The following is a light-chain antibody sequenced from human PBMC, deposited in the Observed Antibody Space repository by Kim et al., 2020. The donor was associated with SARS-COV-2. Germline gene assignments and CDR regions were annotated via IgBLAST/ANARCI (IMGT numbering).Light chain of an antibody. CDR3: QQRSNWPPLT. V-gene: IGKV3-11*02. CDR1: QSVSSY. J-gene: IGKJ5*01. Sequence: EIVLTQSPATLSLSPGERATLSCRASQSVSSYFACYQQQPGPATRLLIYDAANSAAAITARISGSWCGRDFTPTISSLVPEDFAVYYCQQRSNWPPLTFGEGTRLEIK. CDR2: DAA.